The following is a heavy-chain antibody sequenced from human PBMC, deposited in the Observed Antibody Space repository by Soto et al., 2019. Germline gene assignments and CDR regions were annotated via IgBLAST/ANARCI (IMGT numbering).Heavy chain of an antibody. CDR1: GDSITSSTYS. Sequence: SETLSLTCTVSGDSITSSTYSWGWIRQPPGKGLEWLATIYSSGSTFYNPSLNGRVTISVDTSKNQFSLKLTSVTAVDTDLYYCASLISGYVKYWGQGTLVTVSS. CDR3: ASLISGYVKY. CDR2: IYSSGST. J-gene: IGHJ4*02. D-gene: IGHD5-12*01. V-gene: IGHV4-39*01.